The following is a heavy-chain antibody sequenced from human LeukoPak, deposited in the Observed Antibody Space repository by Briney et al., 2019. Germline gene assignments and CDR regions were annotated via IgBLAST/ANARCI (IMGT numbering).Heavy chain of an antibody. J-gene: IGHJ4*02. CDR1: GGSFSGYY. Sequence: SETLSLTCAVYGGSFSGYYWSWIRQPPGKGLEWIGEINHSGSTNYNPSLKSRVTISVDTSKNQFSLKLSSVTAADTAVYYCAPGDSSGYYPDYWGQGTLVTVSS. CDR3: APGDSSGYYPDY. CDR2: INHSGST. V-gene: IGHV4-34*01. D-gene: IGHD3-22*01.